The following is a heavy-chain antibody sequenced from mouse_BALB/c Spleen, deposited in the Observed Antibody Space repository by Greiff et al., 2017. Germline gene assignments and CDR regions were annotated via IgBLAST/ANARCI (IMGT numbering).Heavy chain of an antibody. CDR3: VRDAMDY. J-gene: IGHJ4*01. Sequence: EVQLVESGGGLVQPKGSLKLSCAASGFTFNTYAMNWVRQAPGKGLEWVARIRSKSNNYATYYADSVKDRFTISRDDSQSMLYLQMNNLKTEDTAMYYCVRDAMDYWGQGTSVTVSS. CDR2: IRSKSNNYAT. CDR1: GFTFNTYA. V-gene: IGHV10-1*02.